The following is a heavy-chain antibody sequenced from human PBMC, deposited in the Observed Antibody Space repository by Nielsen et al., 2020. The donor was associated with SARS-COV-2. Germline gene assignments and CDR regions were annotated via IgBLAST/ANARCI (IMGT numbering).Heavy chain of an antibody. CDR2: ITGSETGT. CDR1: GFTFSSYA. V-gene: IGHV3-23*01. D-gene: IGHD4/OR15-4a*01. CDR3: AKDRAGATYARFDL. Sequence: GGSLRLSCVASGFTFSSYAMGWVRQAPGKGLEWVSIITGSETGTYYADSVRGRFTISRDNSKNTLYLQMNSLRAEDTAVYYCAKDRAGATYARFDLWGQGTLVTVSS. J-gene: IGHJ4*02.